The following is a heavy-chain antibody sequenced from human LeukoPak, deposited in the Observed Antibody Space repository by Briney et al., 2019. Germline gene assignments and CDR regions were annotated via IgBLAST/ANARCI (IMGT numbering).Heavy chain of an antibody. CDR3: ASLSGFADAFDI. J-gene: IGHJ3*02. CDR2: ISASGGST. V-gene: IGHV3-23*01. D-gene: IGHD3-9*01. Sequence: TGGSLRLSCAASGFTFSSSAMSWVRQVPGKGLEWVSGISASGGSTYYADSVRGRFTISRDNSKNTLYLQMNSLRAEDTAIYYCASLSGFADAFDIWGQGTMVTVSS. CDR1: GFTFSSSA.